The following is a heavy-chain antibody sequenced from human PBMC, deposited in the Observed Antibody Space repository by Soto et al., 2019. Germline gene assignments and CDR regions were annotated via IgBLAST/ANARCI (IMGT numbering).Heavy chain of an antibody. CDR1: GFTFTNYA. V-gene: IGHV3-23*01. CDR2: ISGSAGST. D-gene: IGHD6-13*01. Sequence: GGSLRLSCAASGFTFTNYAMSWIRQSPGKGLEWVSVISGSAGSTFYADSVKGRFTISRDNSKNTLFLQMNSLRAEDTAVYYCAKEEGSTWYPTDHWGQGTLVTVSS. CDR3: AKEEGSTWYPTDH. J-gene: IGHJ4*02.